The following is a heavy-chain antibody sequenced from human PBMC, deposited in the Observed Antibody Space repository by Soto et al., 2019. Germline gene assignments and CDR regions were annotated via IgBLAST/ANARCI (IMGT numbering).Heavy chain of an antibody. CDR2: ISPGNGAT. CDR1: GYIFPTYY. V-gene: IGHV1-46*01. Sequence: QVQLVQSGAEVKRPGASVKVSCKTSGYIFPTYYIHWVRQAPGQGLEWMGRISPGNGATNYAREFQGRVTMTRDTSTSTVYMELSSLRSEDTAVYYCAREPPGATDGFDYWGQGTLVTVSS. D-gene: IGHD2-8*01. CDR3: AREPPGATDGFDY. J-gene: IGHJ4*02.